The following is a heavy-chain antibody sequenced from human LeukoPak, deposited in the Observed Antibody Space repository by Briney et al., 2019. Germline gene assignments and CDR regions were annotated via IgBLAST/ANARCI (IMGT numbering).Heavy chain of an antibody. V-gene: IGHV4-34*01. D-gene: IGHD1-26*01. CDR1: GGSFSGYY. J-gene: IGHJ4*02. Sequence: SETLSLTCAVYGGSFSGYYWSWIRQPPGKGLEWIGEINHSGSTNYNPSLKSRVTISVDTSKNQFSLKLSSVTAADTAVYYCASGGATPFDYWDQGTLVTVSS. CDR3: ASGGATPFDY. CDR2: INHSGST.